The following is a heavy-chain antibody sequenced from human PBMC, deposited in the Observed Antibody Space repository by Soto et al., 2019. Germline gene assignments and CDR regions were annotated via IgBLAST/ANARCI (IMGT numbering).Heavy chain of an antibody. CDR3: ARDRRNCGGDCYSGGFDY. CDR2: IIPIFGTA. CDR1: GGTFSSYA. V-gene: IGHV1-69*01. Sequence: QVQLVQSGAEVKKPGSSVKVCCKASGGTFSSYAISWVRQAPGQGLEWMGGIIPIFGTANYAQKFQGRVTITADESTSTAYMELSSLRSEDTAVYYCARDRRNCGGDCYSGGFDYWGQGTLVTVSS. J-gene: IGHJ4*02. D-gene: IGHD2-21*02.